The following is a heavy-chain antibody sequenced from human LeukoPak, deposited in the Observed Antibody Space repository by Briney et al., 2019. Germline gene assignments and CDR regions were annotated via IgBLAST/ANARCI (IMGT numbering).Heavy chain of an antibody. Sequence: PSETLSLTCTASGGSISSYYWSWIRQPPGKGLEWVGYIYYSGSTNYNPSLKSRVTISVDTSKNQFSLKLSSVTAADTAVYYCARESQEKYYFDYWGQGTLVTVSP. CDR1: GGSISSYY. J-gene: IGHJ4*02. D-gene: IGHD5-24*01. CDR3: ARESQEKYYFDY. V-gene: IGHV4-59*12. CDR2: IYYSGST.